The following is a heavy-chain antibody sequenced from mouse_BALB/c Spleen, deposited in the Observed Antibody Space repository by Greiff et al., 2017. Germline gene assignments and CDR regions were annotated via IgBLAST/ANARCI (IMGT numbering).Heavy chain of an antibody. J-gene: IGHJ3*01. Sequence: EVKLVESGAELVRSGASVKLSCTASGFNIKDYYMHWVKQRPEQGLEWIGWIDPENGDTEYAPKFQGNATMTADTSSNTAYLQLSSLTSEDTAVYYCKADGNCAWFAYWGQGNLVTGSA. D-gene: IGHD2-1*01. CDR1: GFNIKDYY. V-gene: IGHV14-4*02. CDR3: KADGNCAWFAY. CDR2: IDPENGDT.